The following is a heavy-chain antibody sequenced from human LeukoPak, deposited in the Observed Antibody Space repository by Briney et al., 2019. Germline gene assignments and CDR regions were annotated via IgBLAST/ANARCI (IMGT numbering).Heavy chain of an antibody. CDR1: GYSFTNYW. CDR3: ARGNDILTGIDY. CDR2: INPNSGGT. J-gene: IGHJ4*02. Sequence: GESLKISCKASGYSFTNYWIGWVRQAPGQGLEWMGWINPNSGGTNYAQKFQGRVTMTRDTSISTAYMELSRLRSDDTAVYYCARGNDILTGIDYWGQGTLVTVSS. V-gene: IGHV1-2*02. D-gene: IGHD3-9*01.